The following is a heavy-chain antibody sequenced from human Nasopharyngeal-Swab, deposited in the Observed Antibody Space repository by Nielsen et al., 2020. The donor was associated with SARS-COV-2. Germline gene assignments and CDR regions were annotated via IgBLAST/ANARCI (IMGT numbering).Heavy chain of an antibody. D-gene: IGHD4-17*01. J-gene: IGHJ3*02. CDR1: GYSFPSYW. V-gene: IGHV5-51*01. CDR3: VTAEGLSTVTTGIAFDI. CDR2: IYPGDSDT. Sequence: KVSCKRSGYSFPSYWIVWVRQLPGKGVEWMGIIYPGDSDTRYRPSFQGQVTITPDKSISTAYLQWSSLKTSDTAMYYCVTAEGLSTVTTGIAFDIWGQGTMVTVSS.